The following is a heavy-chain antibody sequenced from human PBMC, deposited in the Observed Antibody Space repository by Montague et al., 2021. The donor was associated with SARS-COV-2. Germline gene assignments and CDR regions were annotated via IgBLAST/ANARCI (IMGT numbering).Heavy chain of an antibody. CDR2: IYWDGDQ. CDR1: GFSLNTDGVG. V-gene: IGHV2-5*02. J-gene: IGHJ3*01. CDR3: ARRYDFYRAEAFDV. Sequence: PALVQPTQTLTLTCVFSGFSLNTDGVGVAWIRRPPGKALEWLALIYWDGDQRYSPSLKTRVTITKDTSRNRVVLTMTNLDPVDTATYYCARRYDFYRAEAFDVWGQGTMVTVSS. D-gene: IGHD3-3*01.